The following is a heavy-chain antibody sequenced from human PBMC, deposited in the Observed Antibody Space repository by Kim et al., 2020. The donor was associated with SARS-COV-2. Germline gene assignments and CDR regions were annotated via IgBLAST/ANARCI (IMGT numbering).Heavy chain of an antibody. D-gene: IGHD3-16*01. CDR2: IIPIFGTA. V-gene: IGHV1-69*13. J-gene: IGHJ6*02. CDR3: ARDQTSMIPVWGGYYYYGMDV. CDR1: GGTFSSYA. Sequence: SVKVSCKASGGTFSSYAISWVRQAPGQGLEWMGGIIPIFGTANYAQKFQGRVTITADESTSTAYMELSSLRSEDTAVYYCARDQTSMIPVWGGYYYYGMDVWGQGTTVTVSS.